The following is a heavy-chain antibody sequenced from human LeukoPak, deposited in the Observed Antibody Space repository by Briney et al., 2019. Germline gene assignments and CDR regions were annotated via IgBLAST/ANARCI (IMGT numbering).Heavy chain of an antibody. V-gene: IGHV1-18*01. Sequence: ASVKDSCKASGYTFTSYGISWVRQAPGQGLEWMGWISAYNGNTNYAQKLQGRVTMTTDTSTSTAYMELRSLRSDDTAVYYCARDGAPWSYYYYMDVWGKGTTVTVSS. CDR2: ISAYNGNT. D-gene: IGHD2-8*01. CDR1: GYTFTSYG. CDR3: ARDGAPWSYYYYMDV. J-gene: IGHJ6*03.